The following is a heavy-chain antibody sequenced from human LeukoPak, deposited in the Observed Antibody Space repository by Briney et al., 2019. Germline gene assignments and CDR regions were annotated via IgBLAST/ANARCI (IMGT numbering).Heavy chain of an antibody. CDR1: GGSISSGSYY. CDR3: ARDGPPTPTYYGDYPWGVFDP. CDR2: IYISGST. V-gene: IGHV4-61*02. Sequence: SETLSLTCTVSGGSISSGSYYWSWLRQPAGKGLEWIGRIYISGSTNYNPSLKSRVTISIDTSKNQFSLKLSSVTAADTAVYYCARDGPPTPTYYGDYPWGVFDPWGQGTLVTVSS. D-gene: IGHD4-17*01. J-gene: IGHJ5*02.